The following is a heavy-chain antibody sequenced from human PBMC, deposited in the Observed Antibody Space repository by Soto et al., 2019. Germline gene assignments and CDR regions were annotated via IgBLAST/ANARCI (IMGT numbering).Heavy chain of an antibody. J-gene: IGHJ4*02. CDR1: GGTFSSYT. Sequence: QVQLVQSGAEVKKPGSSVKVSCKASGGTFSSYTISWVRQAPGQGLEWMGRIIPILGIANYAQKFQGRVTITADKSTSTAYMELSSRRSDDTAVYYCARDRGIAVAGHFDYWGQGTLVTVSS. D-gene: IGHD6-19*01. CDR2: IIPILGIA. CDR3: ARDRGIAVAGHFDY. V-gene: IGHV1-69*08.